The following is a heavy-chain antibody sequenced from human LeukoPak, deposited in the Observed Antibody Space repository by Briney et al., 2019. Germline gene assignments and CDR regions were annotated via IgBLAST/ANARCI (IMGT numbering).Heavy chain of an antibody. CDR1: GFAFTTYA. CDR2: ISAGGGIT. D-gene: IGHD1-7*01. V-gene: IGHV3-23*01. J-gene: IGHJ4*02. Sequence: GGSLRLSCAASGFAFTTYAMTWVRQAPGKGLEWVSGISAGGGITSYADSVKGRFTVPRDNSKDTLYLQMNSLRAEDTAVYYCAKDFEGNYPDYFDYWGQGTLVTVSS. CDR3: AKDFEGNYPDYFDY.